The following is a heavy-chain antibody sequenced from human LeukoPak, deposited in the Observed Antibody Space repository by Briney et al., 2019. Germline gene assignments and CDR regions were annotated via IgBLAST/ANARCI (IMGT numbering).Heavy chain of an antibody. CDR1: GGSISDYY. J-gene: IGHJ4*02. Sequence: ASETLSLTCTVSGGSISDYYWNWIRQPAGKGLEWIGRIYSSGITNYNPSLKSRVTMSVDTSKNQFSLQLSSVTAADTAVYYCARHYGTTGYFSSFFDHWGQGTLVTVSS. D-gene: IGHD3-22*01. CDR3: ARHYGTTGYFSSFFDH. V-gene: IGHV4-4*07. CDR2: IYSSGIT.